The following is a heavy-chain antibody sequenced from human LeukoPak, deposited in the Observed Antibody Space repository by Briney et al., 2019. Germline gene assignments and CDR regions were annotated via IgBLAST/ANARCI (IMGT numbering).Heavy chain of an antibody. V-gene: IGHV4-34*01. Sequence: KPSETLSLTCAVYGGSFSGYYWSWIRQPPGKGLEWIGEINHSGSTNYNPSLKSRVTISVDTSKNQFSLKLSSVTAADTAVYYCARGSSYYGSGRNWFDPWGQGALVTVSS. D-gene: IGHD3-10*01. CDR3: ARGSSYYGSGRNWFDP. CDR2: INHSGST. CDR1: GGSFSGYY. J-gene: IGHJ5*02.